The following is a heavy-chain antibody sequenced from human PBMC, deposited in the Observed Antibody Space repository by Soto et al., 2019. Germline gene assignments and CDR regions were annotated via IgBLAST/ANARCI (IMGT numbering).Heavy chain of an antibody. J-gene: IGHJ4*02. CDR2: IIPIFGTA. Sequence: SVKVSCKASGGTFSSYAISWVRQAPGQGLEWMGGIIPIFGTANYAQKFQGRVTITADESTSTAYMELSSLRSEDTAVYYCAREQQWLVHPTAFNYWGQGTLVTVSS. V-gene: IGHV1-69*13. D-gene: IGHD6-19*01. CDR1: GGTFSSYA. CDR3: AREQQWLVHPTAFNY.